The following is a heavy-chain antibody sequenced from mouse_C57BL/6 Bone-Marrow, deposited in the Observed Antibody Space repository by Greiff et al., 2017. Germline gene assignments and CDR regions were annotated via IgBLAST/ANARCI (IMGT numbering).Heavy chain of an antibody. CDR2: IYPRSGNT. V-gene: IGHV1-81*01. Sequence: QVQLQQSGAELARPGASVKLSCKASGYTFTSYGISWVKQRTGQGLEWIGEIYPRSGNTYYNEKFKGKATLTAEKSSSTAYMELRSLTSEDSAVYFCERFAYSGPYWGQGTLVTVSA. CDR3: ERFAYSGPY. J-gene: IGHJ3*01. D-gene: IGHD2-12*01. CDR1: GYTFTSYG.